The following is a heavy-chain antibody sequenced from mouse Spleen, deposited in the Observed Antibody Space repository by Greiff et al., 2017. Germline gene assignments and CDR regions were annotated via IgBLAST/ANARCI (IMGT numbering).Heavy chain of an antibody. J-gene: IGHJ2*01. CDR2: IYPGDGVT. V-gene: IGHV1-80*01. CDR1: GYAFSSYW. CDR3: ARSGNYVTYYFDY. Sequence: VHLVESGAELVKPGASVKISCKASGYAFSSYWMNWVKQRPGKGLEWIGQIYPGDGVTNYNGKFKGKATLTADKSSSTAYMQLTSLTSEDSAVYFCARSGNYVTYYFDYWGQGTTLTVSS. D-gene: IGHD2-1*01.